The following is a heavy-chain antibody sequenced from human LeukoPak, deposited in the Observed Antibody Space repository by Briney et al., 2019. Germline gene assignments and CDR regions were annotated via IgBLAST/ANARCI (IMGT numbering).Heavy chain of an antibody. Sequence: GASVKVSCKASGYTFTDYYMHWVRQAPGQGLEWMGRINPNSGGTNYAQKFQGRVTMTRDTSISTAYMELSRLRSDDTAVYYCASLDYDSSGYYIWGQGTLVTVSS. CDR1: GYTFTDYY. CDR3: ASLDYDSSGYYI. D-gene: IGHD3-22*01. J-gene: IGHJ4*02. V-gene: IGHV1-2*06. CDR2: INPNSGGT.